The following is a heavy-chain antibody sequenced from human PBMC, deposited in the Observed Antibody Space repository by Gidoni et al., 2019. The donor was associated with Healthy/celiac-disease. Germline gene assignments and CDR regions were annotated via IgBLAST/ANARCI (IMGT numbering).Heavy chain of an antibody. J-gene: IGHJ4*02. D-gene: IGHD3-22*01. CDR2: INHSGSP. CDR1: GGSFSGYY. CDR3: ARGRTYYYDSSGYHPRGYFDY. Sequence: QVQLQQWGAGLLKPSATLSRTCAVYGGSFSGYYWSWIRQPPGKGLEWIGEINHSGSPNYNPSLKSRVTISVDTSKNQFSLKLSSVTAADTAVYYCARGRTYYYDSSGYHPRGYFDYWGQGTLVTVSS. V-gene: IGHV4-34*01.